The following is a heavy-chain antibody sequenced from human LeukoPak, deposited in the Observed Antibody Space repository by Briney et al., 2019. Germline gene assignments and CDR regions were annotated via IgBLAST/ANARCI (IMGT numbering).Heavy chain of an antibody. CDR3: ARAPPHEVVVVTAIRQSYRSFDY. CDR1: GGSFSGYY. Sequence: SETLSLTCAVYGGSFSGYYWSWIRQPPGNGLEWIGEINHSGSTNYNPSLKSRVTISVDTSKNQFSLKLSSVTAADTAVYYCARAPPHEVVVVTAIRQSYRSFDYWGQGTLVTVSS. V-gene: IGHV4-34*01. J-gene: IGHJ4*02. D-gene: IGHD2-21*02. CDR2: INHSGST.